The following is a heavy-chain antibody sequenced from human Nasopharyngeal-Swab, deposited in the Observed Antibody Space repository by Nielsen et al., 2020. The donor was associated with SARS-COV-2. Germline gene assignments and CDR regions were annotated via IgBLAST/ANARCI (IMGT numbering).Heavy chain of an antibody. J-gene: IGHJ4*02. CDR2: IKQDGSEK. CDR1: GFTFSNYW. D-gene: IGHD3-22*01. V-gene: IGHV3-7*01. CDR3: ASHLSYYDRSGYFSEGFDC. Sequence: GESLKISCAASGFTFSNYWMSWVRQAPGKGLEWVANIKQDGSEKYYLDSVRGRFTISRDNAKNSLFLQMNSLRAEDTAVYYCASHLSYYDRSGYFSEGFDCWGQGTLVTVSS.